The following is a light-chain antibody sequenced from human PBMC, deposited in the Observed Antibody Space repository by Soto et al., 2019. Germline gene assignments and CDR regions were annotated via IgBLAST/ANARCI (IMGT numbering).Light chain of an antibody. CDR1: SSDVGGYNY. Sequence: QSALTQPPSASGSPGQSVTISCTGTSSDVGGYNYVSWYQQHPGKAPKLMIFEVINRPSGAPNRFPGSKPGNTASLTVSGLQAEDEADYYCSSYAGSNNFGVFGGGTKLTVL. J-gene: IGLJ2*01. V-gene: IGLV2-8*01. CDR3: SSYAGSNNFGV. CDR2: EVI.